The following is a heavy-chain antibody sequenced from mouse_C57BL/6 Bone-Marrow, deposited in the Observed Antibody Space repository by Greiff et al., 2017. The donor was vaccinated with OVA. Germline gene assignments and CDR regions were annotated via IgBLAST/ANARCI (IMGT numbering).Heavy chain of an antibody. D-gene: IGHD4-1*02. Sequence: QVQLQQSGAELARPGASVKLSCKASGYTFTSYGISWVKQRTGQGLEWIGEIYPRSGNTYYNEKFKGKATLTADKSSSTAYMELRSLTSEDSAVYFCARQLGPYYCDYGGQGTTLTVSS. V-gene: IGHV1-81*01. CDR3: ARQLGPYYCDY. CDR1: GYTFTSYG. J-gene: IGHJ2*01. CDR2: IYPRSGNT.